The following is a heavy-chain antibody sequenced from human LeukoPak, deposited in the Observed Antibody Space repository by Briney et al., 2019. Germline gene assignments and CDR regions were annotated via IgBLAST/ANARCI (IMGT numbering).Heavy chain of an antibody. CDR2: ISAYNGNT. CDR3: ATLMYYYDSSGPDY. J-gene: IGHJ4*02. CDR1: GYTFTSFG. D-gene: IGHD3-22*01. V-gene: IGHV1-18*01. Sequence: ASVKVSCKASGYTFTSFGISWVRQAPGQGLEWMGWISAYNGNTNYAQKLQGRVTMTTDTSTSTAYMELRSLRSDDTAVYYCATLMYYYDSSGPDYWGQGTLVTVSS.